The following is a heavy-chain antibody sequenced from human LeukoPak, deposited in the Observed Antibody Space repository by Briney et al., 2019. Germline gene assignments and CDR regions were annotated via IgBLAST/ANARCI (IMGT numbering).Heavy chain of an antibody. D-gene: IGHD6-19*01. V-gene: IGHV3-23*01. Sequence: GGSLRLSCAASGFTFNRNAISWVRQAPGKGLEWVSTIGGNGDKTFYADSVKGRFTISRDNSKNMVHLQMNSLTGEDTALYYCVRRGDASSGWGDHDFWGQGALVTVSS. CDR1: GFTFNRNA. J-gene: IGHJ4*02. CDR3: VRRGDASSGWGDHDF. CDR2: IGGNGDKT.